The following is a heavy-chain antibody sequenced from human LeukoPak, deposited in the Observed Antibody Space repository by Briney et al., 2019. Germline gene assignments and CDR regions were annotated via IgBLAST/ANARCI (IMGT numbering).Heavy chain of an antibody. CDR1: GFTFNNYA. CDR2: ITSSGST. D-gene: IGHD4-17*01. J-gene: IGHJ4*02. Sequence: PGGSLRLSCAASGFTFNNYAMNWVRQAPGKGLEWVSVITSSGSTYYADSVKGRFTISGDNSKNTLYLQMNSLRAEDTAIYYCAEDLYGDYDFDCWGRGTLVTVSS. V-gene: IGHV3-23*01. CDR3: AEDLYGDYDFDC.